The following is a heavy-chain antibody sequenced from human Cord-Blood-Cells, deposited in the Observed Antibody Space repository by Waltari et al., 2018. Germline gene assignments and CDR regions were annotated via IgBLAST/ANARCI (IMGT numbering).Heavy chain of an antibody. D-gene: IGHD6-13*01. CDR2: IKQDGSEK. J-gene: IGHJ4*02. V-gene: IGHV3-7*05. CDR1: GAGLNRYL. CDR3: ARDPGRPYSSSWFDY. Sequence: VQLVVSGGGWVAPGRSLRLSCGPPGAGLNRYLLGLVRYAPGKGLEWGANIKQDGSEKYYVDSVKSRFTISRDNAKNSLYLQMNSLRAEDTAVYYCARDPGRPYSSSWFDYWGQGTLVTVSS.